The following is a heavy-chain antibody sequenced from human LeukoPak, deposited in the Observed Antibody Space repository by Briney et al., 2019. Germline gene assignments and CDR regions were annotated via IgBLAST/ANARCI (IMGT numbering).Heavy chain of an antibody. V-gene: IGHV3-30*04. CDR2: LAHDGGDR. D-gene: IGHD6-19*01. CDR3: ARGTPAVAGIDY. Sequence: GRSLRLSCAASGLTFSNYAMHWVRQAPGKGLEWVAVLAHDGGDRYFADSVKGRFTISRHNSKNTLYLQMSSLRAEGTALYYCARGTPAVAGIDYWGQGTLVTVSS. J-gene: IGHJ4*02. CDR1: GLTFSNYA.